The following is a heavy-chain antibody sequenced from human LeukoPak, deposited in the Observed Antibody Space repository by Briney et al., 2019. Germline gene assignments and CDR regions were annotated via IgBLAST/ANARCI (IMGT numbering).Heavy chain of an antibody. CDR2: INPSGGST. Sequence: ASVKVSCKASGYTFTSYYMHWVRQAPGQGLECMGIINPSGGSTSYAQKFQGRVTMTRDTSTSTVYMELSSLRSEDTAVYYCARDGGNSGYDWDYFDYWGQGTLVTVSS. CDR3: ARDGGNSGYDWDYFDY. V-gene: IGHV1-46*01. CDR1: GYTFTSYY. D-gene: IGHD5-12*01. J-gene: IGHJ4*02.